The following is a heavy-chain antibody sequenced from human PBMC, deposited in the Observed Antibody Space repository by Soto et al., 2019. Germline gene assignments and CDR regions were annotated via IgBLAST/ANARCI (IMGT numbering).Heavy chain of an antibody. J-gene: IGHJ5*02. D-gene: IGHD3-22*01. CDR1: GGTFSSYA. Sequence: ASVKVSCKASGGTFSSYAISWVRQAPGQGLEWMGGIIPIFGTANYAQKFQGRVTITADESTSTAYMELSSLRSEDTAVYYCARVPQYYYDSSGLKNNWFDPWGQGTLVTVSS. V-gene: IGHV1-69*13. CDR2: IIPIFGTA. CDR3: ARVPQYYYDSSGLKNNWFDP.